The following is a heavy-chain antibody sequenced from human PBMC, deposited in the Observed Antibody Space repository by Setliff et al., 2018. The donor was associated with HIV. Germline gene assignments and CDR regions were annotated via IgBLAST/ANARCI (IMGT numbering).Heavy chain of an antibody. Sequence: PSETLSLTCTVSGGSFIGSSFQSTWIRQTPGKGLEWIADIAYSGTTMYTNYNPSLESRVIISEDTSRDQFFLKLTSVTADDTAVYYCARGVPLLPPHYWGQGTLVTVSS. CDR3: ARGVPLLPPHY. J-gene: IGHJ4*02. V-gene: IGHV4-39*07. CDR2: IAYSGTTMYT. D-gene: IGHD2-21*02. CDR1: GGSFIGSSFQ.